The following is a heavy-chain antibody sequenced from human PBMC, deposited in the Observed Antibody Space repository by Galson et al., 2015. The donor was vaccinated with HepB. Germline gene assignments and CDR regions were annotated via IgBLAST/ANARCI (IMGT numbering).Heavy chain of an antibody. Sequence: LSLTCAVSGGSISSGGYSWSWIRQPPGKGLEWIGYIYYSGSTYYNPSLKSRVTISVDTSKNQFSLKLSSVTAADTAVYYCARDYGTTVTTRQFAFDIWGQGTMVTVSS. D-gene: IGHD4-17*01. V-gene: IGHV4-30-4*07. CDR1: GGSISSGGYS. J-gene: IGHJ3*02. CDR2: IYYSGST. CDR3: ARDYGTTVTTRQFAFDI.